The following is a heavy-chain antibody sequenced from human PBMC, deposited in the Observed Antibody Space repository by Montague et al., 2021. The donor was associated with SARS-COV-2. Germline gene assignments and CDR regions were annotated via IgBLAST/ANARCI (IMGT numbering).Heavy chain of an antibody. D-gene: IGHD1-1*01. CDR1: GFTFSTYD. Sequence: SLRLSCAASGFTFSTYDMSWVRQAPGKGLEWASIIETGSSCTHYADSVKGRFTVSRDNSKNTSYLQMNSLRAEDTAVYYCAKGAWNDYWGQGTLVTVSS. CDR3: AKGAWNDY. J-gene: IGHJ4*02. CDR2: IETGSSCT. V-gene: IGHV3-23*03.